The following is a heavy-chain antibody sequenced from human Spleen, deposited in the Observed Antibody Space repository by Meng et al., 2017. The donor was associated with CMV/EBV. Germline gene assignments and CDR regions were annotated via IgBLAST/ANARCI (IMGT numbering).Heavy chain of an antibody. CDR2: IIPIFGTA. D-gene: IGHD2-2*02. V-gene: IGHV1-69*05. CDR1: TFSSYA. CDR3: ARRLHCSSTSCYIDEDDY. J-gene: IGHJ4*02. Sequence: TFSSYAISWVRQAPGQGREWMGGIIPIFGTANYAQKFQGRVTITTDESTSTAYMELSSLRSEDTAVYYCARRLHCSSTSCYIDEDDYWGQGTLVTVSS.